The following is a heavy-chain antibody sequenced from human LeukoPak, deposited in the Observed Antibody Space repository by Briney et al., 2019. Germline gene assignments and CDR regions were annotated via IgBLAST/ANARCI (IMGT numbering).Heavy chain of an antibody. CDR3: ARDYCSGGSCYEYFDY. V-gene: IGHV4-34*01. D-gene: IGHD2-15*01. CDR2: INHSGST. CDR1: GGSFSGYY. J-gene: IGHJ4*02. Sequence: SETLSLTCAVYGGSFSGYYWSWIRQPPGKGLEWIGEINHSGSTNYNPSLKSRVTISVDTSKNQFSLKLSSVTAADTAVYYCARDYCSGGSCYEYFDYWGQGTLVTVSS.